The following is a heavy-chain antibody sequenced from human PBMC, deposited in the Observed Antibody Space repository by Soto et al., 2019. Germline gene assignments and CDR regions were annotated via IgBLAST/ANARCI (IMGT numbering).Heavy chain of an antibody. V-gene: IGHV3-7*05. CDR3: AKFPSPRFYSGYDFNVY. D-gene: IGHD5-12*01. Sequence: GGSLRLSCTTSGDTFRNHWMSWVRQAPGKGLEWVANVNPDGSDKYYLGSVKGRFTISRDNSKNTLYLQMNSLRAEDTAVYYCAKFPSPRFYSGYDFNVYWGQGSLVIVSS. CDR1: GDTFRNHW. CDR2: VNPDGSDK. J-gene: IGHJ4*02.